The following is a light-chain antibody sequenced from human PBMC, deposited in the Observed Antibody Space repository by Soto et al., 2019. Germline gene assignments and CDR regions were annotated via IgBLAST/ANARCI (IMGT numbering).Light chain of an antibody. CDR2: GTS. J-gene: IGKJ3*01. V-gene: IGKV3-20*01. CDR1: QSVSSSY. Sequence: EIVLTQSPGTLSLSPGERATLSCRASQSVSSSYLAWYQQKPGQAPRLLIYGTSIRATGIPDRFSGGGSGTDFTLTISRLEPEDFAVYYCQQYCNSPLFTFGPGTKVDIK. CDR3: QQYCNSPLFT.